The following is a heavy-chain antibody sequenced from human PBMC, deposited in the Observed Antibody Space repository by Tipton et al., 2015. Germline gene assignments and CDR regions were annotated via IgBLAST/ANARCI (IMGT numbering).Heavy chain of an antibody. CDR1: GDSVSRSYCA. CDR2: MSHTGST. D-gene: IGHD7-27*01. CDR3: ARDHWGSLDY. V-gene: IGHV4-61*03. Sequence: TLSLTCTVSGDSVSRSYCAWGWIRQAPGKGLEWIGYMSHTGSTNLNPSLKSRVTISIDTSQNHFSLTLPSVTAADTAFYYCARDHWGSLDYWGPGILVTVSS. J-gene: IGHJ4*02.